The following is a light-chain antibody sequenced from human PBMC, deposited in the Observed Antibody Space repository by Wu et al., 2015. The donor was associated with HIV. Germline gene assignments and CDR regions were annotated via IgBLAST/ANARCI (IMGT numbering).Light chain of an antibody. CDR1: QNINSN. CDR2: GAS. V-gene: IGKV3-20*01. J-gene: IGKJ3*01. CDR3: QQYGGSLIA. Sequence: EIVLTQSPATLSGSPGERVTLSCKASQNINSNLAWYQSLPGHSPRLLIYGASRRATGIPDRFSGSGSGTDFTLTISRLEPEDFALYYCQQYGGSLIAFGPGTKVDVQ.